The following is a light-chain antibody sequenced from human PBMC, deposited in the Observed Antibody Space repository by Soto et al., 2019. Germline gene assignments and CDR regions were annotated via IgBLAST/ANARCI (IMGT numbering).Light chain of an antibody. J-gene: IGKJ4*01. CDR1: QSVSSY. V-gene: IGKV3-11*01. CDR2: DAT. Sequence: EIVLTQSPGTLSLSPGERATLSCRASQSVSSYLAWYQQKPGQAPKLLIYDATTRASGLPARFSGSGSGTDFTLTISSLEDEVFAVYCCQQRSKWLTFGGGTKVEI. CDR3: QQRSKWLT.